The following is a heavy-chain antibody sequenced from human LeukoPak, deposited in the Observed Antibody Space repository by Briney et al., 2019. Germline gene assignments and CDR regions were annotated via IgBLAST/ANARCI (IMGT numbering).Heavy chain of an antibody. CDR3: ARDGDLDWLPSGF. CDR1: GYTFTDYY. D-gene: IGHD3-9*01. V-gene: IGHV1-2*02. J-gene: IGHJ4*02. CDR2: INPNSGDT. Sequence: GASVTVSCKASGYTFTDYYMHWVRQAPGQGLEWVGWINPNSGDTKYAKRFQGRVTMTRDTPISAAYMELTRLTSDYTAVYDCARDGDLDWLPSGFWGQGTLVTVSS.